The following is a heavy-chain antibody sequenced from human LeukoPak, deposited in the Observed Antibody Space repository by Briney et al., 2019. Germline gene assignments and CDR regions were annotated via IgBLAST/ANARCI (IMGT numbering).Heavy chain of an antibody. Sequence: GGSLRLSCAPSGFTFSIYSRNCVGHAPGKGLEWVSSIISSSSYIYYADSVKGRFTISRDNAKNSLYLQMNSLRAEDTAVYYCARDSGVAAANDGFDPWGQGTLVTVSS. CDR3: ARDSGVAAANDGFDP. J-gene: IGHJ5*02. CDR2: IISSSSYI. V-gene: IGHV3-21*01. CDR1: GFTFSIYS. D-gene: IGHD6-13*01.